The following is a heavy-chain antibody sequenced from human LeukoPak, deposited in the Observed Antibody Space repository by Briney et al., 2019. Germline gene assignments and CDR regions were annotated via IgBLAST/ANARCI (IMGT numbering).Heavy chain of an antibody. Sequence: GSLLLSCAASGFTFSRNGRSWGRQAPGKGPEWVSGITSTGGNTYYADSVKGRFTISRDNSKNTLYLQMNSLRAEDTAVYYCAKKSVGLIRAFDSWGRGTLVTVSS. V-gene: IGHV3-23*01. CDR2: ITSTGGNT. CDR3: AKKSVGLIRAFDS. J-gene: IGHJ4*02. CDR1: GFTFSRNG. D-gene: IGHD1-26*01.